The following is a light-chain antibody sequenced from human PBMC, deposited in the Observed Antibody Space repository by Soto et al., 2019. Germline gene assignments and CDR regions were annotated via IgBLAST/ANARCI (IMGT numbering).Light chain of an antibody. CDR3: SSYSTTYTVL. Sequence: QSALTQPASMSGSPGQSITISCTGTSSDVGGYNYVSWYQQHPDRAPKLIIYEVSNRPSGVSILFSGSKSANTASLTISGLQAEDEADYYCSSYSTTYTVLFGGGTQLTVL. CDR1: SSDVGGYNY. V-gene: IGLV2-14*01. CDR2: EVS. J-gene: IGLJ2*01.